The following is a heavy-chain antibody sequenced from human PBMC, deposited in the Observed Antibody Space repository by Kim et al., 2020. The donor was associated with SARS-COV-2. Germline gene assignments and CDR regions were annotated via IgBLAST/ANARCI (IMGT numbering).Heavy chain of an antibody. CDR3: AKDPGSGTYFSWYFDL. V-gene: IGHV3-23*01. Sequence: GGSPRLSCAASGFTFSSHAMSWVRQAPGKGLEWVSVISGSGAVSVIGDCGAGTYYADSVKGRFTISRDNSKNTLYLQMNSLRDEDTSVYYCAKDPGSGTYFSWYFDLWGRGTLVTVSS. D-gene: IGHD1-26*01. J-gene: IGHJ2*01. CDR1: GFTFSSHA. CDR2: ISGSGAVSVIGDCGAGT.